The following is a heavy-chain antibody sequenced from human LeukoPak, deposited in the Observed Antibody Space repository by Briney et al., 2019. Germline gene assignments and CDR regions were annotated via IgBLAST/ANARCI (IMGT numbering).Heavy chain of an antibody. CDR2: ILPIIHIP. D-gene: IGHD3-3*01. J-gene: IGHJ4*02. CDR3: ARETEDDSIFGVVFGPLDY. Sequence: ASVKVSCKASGGTFGTYTISWVRQAPGQELEWMGRILPIIHIPDYAQKFQDRVTITADTSTNTAYMELGSLRSEDTAVYYCARETEDDSIFGVVFGPLDYWGQGTLVTVSS. V-gene: IGHV1-69*04. CDR1: GGTFGTYT.